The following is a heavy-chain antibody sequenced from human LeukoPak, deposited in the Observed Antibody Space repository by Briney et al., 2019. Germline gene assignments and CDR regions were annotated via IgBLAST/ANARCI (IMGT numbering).Heavy chain of an antibody. J-gene: IGHJ4*02. V-gene: IGHV3-7*01. CDR2: IRQDGNVK. CDR1: GLTFCNYW. Sequence: GGSLRLSCAASGLTFCNYWMTCVRPAPGEGLEGGASIRQDGNVKYYVDSVKGRFTISGDNAENSLYLQMNSLRAEDTGVSYCARWADESGIYYIASWGQGSLVIVSS. CDR3: ARWADESGIYYIAS. D-gene: IGHD3-10*01.